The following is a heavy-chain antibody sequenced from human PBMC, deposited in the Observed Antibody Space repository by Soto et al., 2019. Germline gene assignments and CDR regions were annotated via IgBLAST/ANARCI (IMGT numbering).Heavy chain of an antibody. Sequence: SETLSLTCTVSGVSINSDDYYWTWIRQPPGKGLEWIGYIYYNGRTSYNPSLQSRVSISIDTSNNHFSLKLNSVSAADSAVYYCARDRSNSPDYFDYWGQGTLVTVSS. CDR1: GVSINSDDYY. V-gene: IGHV4-30-4*01. CDR2: IYYNGRT. CDR3: ARDRSNSPDYFDY. D-gene: IGHD6-6*01. J-gene: IGHJ4*02.